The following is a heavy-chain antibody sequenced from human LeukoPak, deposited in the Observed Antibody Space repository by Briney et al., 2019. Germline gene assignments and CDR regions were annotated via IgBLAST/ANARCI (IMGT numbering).Heavy chain of an antibody. Sequence: PSETLSLTCAVYGGSISSYYWSWIRQPPGKGLEWIGYIYYSGSTNYNPSLKSRVTISVDTSKNQFSLKLSSVTAADTAVYYCARYMAGDFDYWGQGTLVTVSS. J-gene: IGHJ4*02. CDR2: IYYSGST. CDR1: GGSISSYY. V-gene: IGHV4-59*01. D-gene: IGHD6-19*01. CDR3: ARYMAGDFDY.